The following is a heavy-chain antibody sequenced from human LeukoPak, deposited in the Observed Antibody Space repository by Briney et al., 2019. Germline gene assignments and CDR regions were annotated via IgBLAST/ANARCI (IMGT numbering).Heavy chain of an antibody. CDR2: IYTSGST. J-gene: IGHJ6*02. V-gene: IGHV4-61*02. CDR3: ARDTWYYYDSSGYHQGYYYGMDV. CDR1: GGSISSGSYY. D-gene: IGHD3-22*01. Sequence: SQTLSLTCTVSGGSISSGSYYWSRIRQPAGRGLEWIGRIYTSGSTNYNPSLKSRVTISVDTSKNQFSLKLSSVTAADTAVYYCARDTWYYYDSSGYHQGYYYGMDVWGQGTTVTVSS.